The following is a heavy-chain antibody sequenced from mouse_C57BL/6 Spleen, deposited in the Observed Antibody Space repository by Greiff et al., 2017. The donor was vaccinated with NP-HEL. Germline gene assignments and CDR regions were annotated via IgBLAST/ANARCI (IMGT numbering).Heavy chain of an antibody. D-gene: IGHD2-3*01. J-gene: IGHJ2*01. CDR3: ARMDGYYLYYFDY. Sequence: EVQLVESGGGLVKPGGSLKLSCAASGFTFSDYGMHWVRQAPEKGLEWVAYISSGSSTIYYADTVKGRFTISRDNAKNTLFLQMTSLRSEDTAMYYCARMDGYYLYYFDYWGQGTTLTVSS. V-gene: IGHV5-17*01. CDR2: ISSGSSTI. CDR1: GFTFSDYG.